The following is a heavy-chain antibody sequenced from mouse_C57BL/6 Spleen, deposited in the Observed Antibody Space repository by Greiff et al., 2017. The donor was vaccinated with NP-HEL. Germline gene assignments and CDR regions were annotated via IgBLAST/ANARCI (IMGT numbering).Heavy chain of an antibody. CDR1: GYTFTDYE. Sequence: VQLQESGAELVRPGASVTLSCKASGYTFTDYEMHWVKQTPVHGLEWIGAIDPETGGTAYNQKFKGKAILTADKSSSTAYMELRSLTSEDSAVYYCTRTYSNYEGYAMDYWGQGTSVTVSS. CDR2: IDPETGGT. D-gene: IGHD2-5*01. J-gene: IGHJ4*01. CDR3: TRTYSNYEGYAMDY. V-gene: IGHV1-15*01.